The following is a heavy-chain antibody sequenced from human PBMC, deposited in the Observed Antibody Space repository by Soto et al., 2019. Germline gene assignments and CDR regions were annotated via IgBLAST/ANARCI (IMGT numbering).Heavy chain of an antibody. Sequence: QMQLQESGSGLVKPSPTLSLTCAVSGGSISCGGYSWSWIRQPPGKGLEWIGYIYHRGSPYYNPSLQSRVLILVDRAKTQSSLKLSSVTAADKAVYYCARKLYSSSSPFDYWGQGTLVTVSS. CDR1: GGSISCGGYS. D-gene: IGHD6-6*01. V-gene: IGHV4-30-2*01. CDR2: IYHRGSP. CDR3: ARKLYSSSSPFDY. J-gene: IGHJ4*02.